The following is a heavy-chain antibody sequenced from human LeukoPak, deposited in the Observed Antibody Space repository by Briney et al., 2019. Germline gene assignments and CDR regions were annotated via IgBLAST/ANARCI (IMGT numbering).Heavy chain of an antibody. Sequence: GGSLRLSCAASGFTFSSYGMHWVRQAPGKGLEWVSAISGSGGSTYYADSVKGRFTISRDNSKNTLYLQMNSLRAEGTAVYYCAKGGHYYYMDVWGKGTTVTVSS. CDR2: ISGSGGST. CDR1: GFTFSSYG. J-gene: IGHJ6*03. CDR3: AKGGHYYYMDV. V-gene: IGHV3-23*01.